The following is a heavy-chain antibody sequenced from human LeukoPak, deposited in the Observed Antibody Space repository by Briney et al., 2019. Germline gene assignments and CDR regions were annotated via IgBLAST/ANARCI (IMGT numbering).Heavy chain of an antibody. CDR3: ARLSITISNWFEP. V-gene: IGHV4-38-2*01. Sequence: PSETLSLTCAVSGYSISSGYYWGWIRPPPGKGLEWIGSIYHSGSTYYNPSLKSRVTISVDTSKNQFSLKLSSVTAADTAVYYCARLSITISNWFEPWGQGTLVTVSS. D-gene: IGHD3-3*01. J-gene: IGHJ5*02. CDR2: IYHSGST. CDR1: GYSISSGYY.